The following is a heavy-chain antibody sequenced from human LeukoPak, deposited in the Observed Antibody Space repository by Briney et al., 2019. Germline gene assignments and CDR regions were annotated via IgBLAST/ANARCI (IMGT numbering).Heavy chain of an antibody. CDR1: GFTFSSYE. CDR2: ISSSGSTI. Sequence: PGGSLRLSCAASGFTFSSYEMNWVRQAPGKGLEWVSYISSSGSTIYYADSVKGRFTISRDNAKNSLYLQMNSLRAEDTAVYYCASKNMYYFDYWGQGTLVTVSS. CDR3: ASKNMYYFDY. J-gene: IGHJ4*02. V-gene: IGHV3-48*03.